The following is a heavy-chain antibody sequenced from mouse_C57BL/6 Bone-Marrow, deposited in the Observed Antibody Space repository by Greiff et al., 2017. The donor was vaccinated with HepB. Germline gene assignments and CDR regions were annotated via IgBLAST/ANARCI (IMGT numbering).Heavy chain of an antibody. Sequence: EVQLVESGPGLVKPSQSLSLTCSVTGYSITSGYYWNWIRQFPGNKLEWMGYISYDGSNNYNPSLKNRISITRDTSKNQFFLKLNSVTTEDTATYYCARSRYYDYLFAYWGQGTLVTVSA. J-gene: IGHJ3*01. CDR1: GYSITSGYY. CDR3: ARSRYYDYLFAY. D-gene: IGHD2-4*01. CDR2: ISYDGSN. V-gene: IGHV3-6*01.